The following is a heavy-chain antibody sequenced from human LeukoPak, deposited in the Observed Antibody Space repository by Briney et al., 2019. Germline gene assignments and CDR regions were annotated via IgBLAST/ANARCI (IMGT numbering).Heavy chain of an antibody. Sequence: ASVKVSCKASGYTFTSYGISWVRQAPGQGLEWMGWISAYNGNTNYAQKLQGRVTMTTDTSTSTAYMELRSLRSNNTAVYYCARTTALGSFDWFDPWGQGTLVTVSS. J-gene: IGHJ5*02. V-gene: IGHV1-18*01. CDR2: ISAYNGNT. D-gene: IGHD4-17*01. CDR3: ARTTALGSFDWFDP. CDR1: GYTFTSYG.